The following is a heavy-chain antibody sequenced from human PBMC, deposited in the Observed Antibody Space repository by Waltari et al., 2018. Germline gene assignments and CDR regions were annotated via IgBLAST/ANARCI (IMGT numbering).Heavy chain of an antibody. CDR3: ARDPRIAAAGSLGY. CDR2: IYYSGST. CDR1: GGSISSSSYY. D-gene: IGHD6-13*01. J-gene: IGHJ4*02. V-gene: IGHV4-39*07. Sequence: QLQLQESGPGLVKPSETLSLTCTVSGGSISSSSYYWGWIRQPPGKGLEWIGSIYYSGSTYYNPSLKSRVTISVDTSKNQFSLKLSSVTAADTAVYYCARDPRIAAAGSLGYWGQGTLVTVSS.